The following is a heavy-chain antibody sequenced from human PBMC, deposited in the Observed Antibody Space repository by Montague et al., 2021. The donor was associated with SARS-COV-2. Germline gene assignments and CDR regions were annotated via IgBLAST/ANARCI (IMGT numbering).Heavy chain of an antibody. CDR2: MYSSGST. CDR1: GGSVNSGTYY. Sequence: SETLSLTCTVSGGSVNSGTYYWGWIRQPPGKGLVWIAYMYSSGSTNYNPSLKSRVTMSVDTSRNQFSLKLSSVTAADTAVYYCARGGLYCSGGRCSTFDIWGQGTTVIFSS. CDR3: ARGGLYCSGGRCSTFDI. D-gene: IGHD2-15*01. V-gene: IGHV4-61*01. J-gene: IGHJ3*02.